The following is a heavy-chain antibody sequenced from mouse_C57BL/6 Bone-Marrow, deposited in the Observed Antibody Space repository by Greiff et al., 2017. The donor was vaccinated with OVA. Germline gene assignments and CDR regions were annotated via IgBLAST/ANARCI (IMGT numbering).Heavy chain of an antibody. CDR2: IYPRSGNT. V-gene: IGHV1-81*01. CDR1: GYTFTSYG. D-gene: IGHD1-1*01. J-gene: IGHJ3*01. Sequence: QVQLQQSGAELARPGASVKLSCKASGYTFTSYGISWVKQRTGQGLEWIGEIYPRSGNTYYNEKFKGKATLTADKSSSTAYMERRSLTSEDSAVYFCARRGKTLSWFAYWGQGTLVTVSA. CDR3: ARRGKTLSWFAY.